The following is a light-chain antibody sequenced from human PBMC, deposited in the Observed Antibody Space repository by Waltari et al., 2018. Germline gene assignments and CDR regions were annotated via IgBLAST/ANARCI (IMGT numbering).Light chain of an antibody. CDR1: QGIANF. V-gene: IGKV1-27*01. CDR2: GAS. CDR3: QKYTTAPPELT. J-gene: IGKJ4*01. Sequence: DIQMTQSPSSLSASVGDRVTITCRASQGIANFLAWYQQKPGKVPKLLIYGASTLQSGVPPRFSGSGSGTDFTLTISSLQPEDAATYYCQKYTTAPPELTFGGGTKVEIK.